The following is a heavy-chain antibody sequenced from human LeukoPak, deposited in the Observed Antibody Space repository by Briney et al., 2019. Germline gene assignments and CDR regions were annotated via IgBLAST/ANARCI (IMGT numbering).Heavy chain of an antibody. Sequence: ASVKVSCKASGYTFTGYYMHWVRQAPGQGLEWMGWINPNSGGTNYAQKFQGWVTMTRDTSISTAYMELSRLRSDDTAVYYCARDYTDSGSYSFDYWGQGTLVTVSS. D-gene: IGHD1-26*01. CDR3: ARDYTDSGSYSFDY. CDR2: INPNSGGT. J-gene: IGHJ4*02. CDR1: GYTFTGYY. V-gene: IGHV1-2*04.